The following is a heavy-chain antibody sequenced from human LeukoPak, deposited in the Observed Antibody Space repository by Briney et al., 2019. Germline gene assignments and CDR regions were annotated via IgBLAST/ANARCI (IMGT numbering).Heavy chain of an antibody. V-gene: IGHV4-34*01. D-gene: IGHD2-2*01. CDR1: GGSFSGYY. CDR2: INHSGST. CDR3: ARGDYCSSTSCYAQVGWFDP. J-gene: IGHJ5*02. Sequence: SETLSLTCAVYGGSFSGYYWSWIRQPPGKGLEWIGEINHSGSTNYNPSLKSRVTISVDTSKNQLSLKLSFVTAADTAVYYCARGDYCSSTSCYAQVGWFDPWGQGTLVTVSS.